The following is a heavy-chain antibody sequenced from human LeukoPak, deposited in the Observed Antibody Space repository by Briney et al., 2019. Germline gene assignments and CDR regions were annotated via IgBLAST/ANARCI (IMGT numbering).Heavy chain of an antibody. D-gene: IGHD3-16*01. CDR3: ARETSQKGAHYMDV. CDR2: INHSGST. CDR1: GGSFSGYY. Sequence: SETLSLTCAVYGGSFSGYYWSWVRQPPGKGLEWIGEINHSGSTNYNPSLKSRVTISVDTSKNQFSLKLSSVTAADTAVYYCARETSQKGAHYMDVWGKGTTVTISS. V-gene: IGHV4-34*01. J-gene: IGHJ6*03.